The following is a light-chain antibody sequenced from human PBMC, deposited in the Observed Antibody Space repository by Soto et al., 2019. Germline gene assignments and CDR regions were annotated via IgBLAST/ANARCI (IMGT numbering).Light chain of an antibody. J-gene: IGKJ1*01. CDR1: QGVAGSY. CDR3: QQYGSSPWT. V-gene: IGKV3-20*01. Sequence: EIVLTQSPGTLSLSPGERATLSCRASQGVAGSYLAWYQQKPGQAPRLLIFGASSRATGIPDRFSGSGSGTDFPLTISRLEPEDFALYYCQQYGSSPWTFGPGTKVDIK. CDR2: GAS.